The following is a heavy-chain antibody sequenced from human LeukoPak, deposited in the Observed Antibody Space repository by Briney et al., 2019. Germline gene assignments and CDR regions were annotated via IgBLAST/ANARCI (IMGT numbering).Heavy chain of an antibody. CDR3: ARQEVRYYDSSGYLPNHPDI. D-gene: IGHD3-22*01. J-gene: IGHJ3*02. Sequence: PSETLSLTCAVSGYSISSGYYWGWIRQPPGKGLEWIGSIYHSGRTYYNPSLKSRVTISVDTSKDQFSLRLSSVTAADTAVYYCARQEVRYYDSSGYLPNHPDIWGQGTMVTVSS. V-gene: IGHV4-38-2*01. CDR1: GYSISSGYY. CDR2: IYHSGRT.